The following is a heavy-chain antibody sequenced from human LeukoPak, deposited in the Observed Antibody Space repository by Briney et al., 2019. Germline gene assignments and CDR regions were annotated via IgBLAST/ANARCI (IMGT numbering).Heavy chain of an antibody. J-gene: IGHJ6*04. V-gene: IGHV3-21*01. D-gene: IGHD3-10*01. CDR2: ISSSSRNI. CDR1: GFTFNTYT. CDR3: ARGKLWFGETETYYYYGMGV. Sequence: PGGSLRLSCAASGFTFNTYTMIWVRLAPGKGLEWVSSISSSSRNIYYADSVEGRFTVSRDNAKNSLYLQMNSLRAEDTAVYYCARGKLWFGETETYYYYGMGVWGTGTTVTVSS.